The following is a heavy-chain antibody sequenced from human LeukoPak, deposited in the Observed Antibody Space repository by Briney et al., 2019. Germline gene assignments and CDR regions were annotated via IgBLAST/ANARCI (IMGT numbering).Heavy chain of an antibody. V-gene: IGHV3-23*01. CDR3: ARDRSGYYLAPIDY. Sequence: GGSLRLSCAASGFTFSSYAMSWVRQAPGKGLEWVSAISGSGGSTYYADSVKGRFTISRDNAKNSLYLQMNSLRAEDTAVYYCARDRSGYYLAPIDYWGQGTLVTVSS. J-gene: IGHJ4*02. CDR1: GFTFSSYA. D-gene: IGHD3-22*01. CDR2: ISGSGGST.